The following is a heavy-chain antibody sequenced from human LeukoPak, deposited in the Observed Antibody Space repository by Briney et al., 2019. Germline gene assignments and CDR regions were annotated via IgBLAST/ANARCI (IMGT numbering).Heavy chain of an antibody. CDR3: ARDYRGVFDY. CDR2: ISYDGSNK. CDR1: GFTFSSYG. D-gene: IGHD3-10*01. Sequence: GGSLRLSCAASGFTFSSYGMHWVRQAPGKGLEWVAVISYDGSNKYYADSVKGRFTISRDNSKNTLYLQMNSLRAEDAALYYCARDYRGVFDYGGQGTLVTVSS. V-gene: IGHV3-30*03. J-gene: IGHJ4*02.